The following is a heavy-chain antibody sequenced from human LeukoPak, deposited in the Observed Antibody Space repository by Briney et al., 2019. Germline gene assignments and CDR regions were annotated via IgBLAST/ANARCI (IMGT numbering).Heavy chain of an antibody. Sequence: VASVKVSCKASGYTITGYYMHWVRQAPGQGLEWMGWINTNRGGTNYAQKFQGRVTMTRDTSISTAYMELGRLRSDDTAVYYCARGLKSEYDILMGMDVWGQGTTVTVSS. CDR1: GYTITGYY. J-gene: IGHJ6*02. CDR3: ARGLKSEYDILMGMDV. CDR2: INTNRGGT. D-gene: IGHD3-9*01. V-gene: IGHV1-2*02.